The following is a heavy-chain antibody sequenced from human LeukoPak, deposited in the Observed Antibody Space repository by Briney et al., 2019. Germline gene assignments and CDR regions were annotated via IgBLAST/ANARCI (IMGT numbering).Heavy chain of an antibody. V-gene: IGHV3-23*01. J-gene: IGHJ4*02. CDR3: AKEASGHISDYIDY. CDR1: RFTFSGYA. Sequence: GGSLRLSCAASRFTFSGYAMSWVRQAPGKGLEWVSAITGSGSNTYYADSVKGRFTISRDNSKNTLYLQMNSLRADDTAVYYCAKEASGHISDYIDYWGQGTLVTVPS. D-gene: IGHD5-12*01. CDR2: ITGSGSNT.